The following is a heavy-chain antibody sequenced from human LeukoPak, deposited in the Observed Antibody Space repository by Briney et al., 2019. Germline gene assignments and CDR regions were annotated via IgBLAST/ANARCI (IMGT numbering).Heavy chain of an antibody. CDR1: GFTFSTYT. CDR3: ARATDYFDY. J-gene: IGHJ4*02. CDR2: ISTSSTYI. V-gene: IGHV3-21*01. Sequence: GGSLRLSCAASGFTFSTYTMNWVRQAPGKGLEWVSSISTSSTYIYYADSVKGRFTISRDNAKNSLYLQMNSLGAEDTAVYYCARATDYFDYWGQGTLVTVSS.